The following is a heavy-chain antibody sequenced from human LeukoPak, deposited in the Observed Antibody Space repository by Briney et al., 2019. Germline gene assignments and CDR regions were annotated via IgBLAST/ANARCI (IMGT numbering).Heavy chain of an antibody. CDR2: LSGNGNTI. Sequence: GGSLRLSCAASGFTFRTYAMSWVSQAPGKGLECVSALSGNGNTIYYADSVKGRFTISRDNSKNTLSLQMNSLRAEDTAVYYCAKALYGGHDYWGQGTLVTVSS. D-gene: IGHD4-23*01. J-gene: IGHJ4*02. CDR1: GFTFRTYA. CDR3: AKALYGGHDY. V-gene: IGHV3-23*01.